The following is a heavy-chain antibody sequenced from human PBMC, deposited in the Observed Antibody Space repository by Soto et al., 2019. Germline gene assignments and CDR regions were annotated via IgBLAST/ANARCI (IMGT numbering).Heavy chain of an antibody. Sequence: GGSLRLSCAASGFTFSSYGMHWVRQAPGKGLEWVAVIWYDGSNKYYADSVKGRFTISRDNSKNTLYLQMNSLRAEDTAVYYCARDKGRSYYDFWSGYIDYWGQGTLVTVSS. CDR2: IWYDGSNK. CDR3: ARDKGRSYYDFWSGYIDY. CDR1: GFTFSSYG. V-gene: IGHV3-33*01. D-gene: IGHD3-3*01. J-gene: IGHJ4*02.